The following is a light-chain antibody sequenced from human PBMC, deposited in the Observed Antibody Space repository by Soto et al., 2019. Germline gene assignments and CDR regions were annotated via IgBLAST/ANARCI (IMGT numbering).Light chain of an antibody. CDR2: DAS. Sequence: EIVLTQSPATLSLSPGERATLSCRASQSVSSYLAWYQQKPGQAPRLLIYDASNRAPGIPARFSGSGSGTDFTLTISSLQPEDFATYYCQQSYSTPLTFGGGTKVEIK. V-gene: IGKV3-11*01. J-gene: IGKJ4*01. CDR1: QSVSSY. CDR3: QQSYSTPLT.